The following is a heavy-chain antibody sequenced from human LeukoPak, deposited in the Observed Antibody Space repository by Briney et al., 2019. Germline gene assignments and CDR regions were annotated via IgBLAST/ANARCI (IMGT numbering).Heavy chain of an antibody. V-gene: IGHV3-53*01. Sequence: GGSLRLSCAASGFTVSSNYMSWVRQAPGKGLEWASVIYSGGSTYYADSVKGRFTISRDNSKNTLYLQMNSLRAEDTAVYYCAKNRGAGSHYYYHMNVWGKGTTVTVSS. D-gene: IGHD1-26*01. CDR3: AKNRGAGSHYYYHMNV. J-gene: IGHJ6*03. CDR2: IYSGGST. CDR1: GFTVSSNY.